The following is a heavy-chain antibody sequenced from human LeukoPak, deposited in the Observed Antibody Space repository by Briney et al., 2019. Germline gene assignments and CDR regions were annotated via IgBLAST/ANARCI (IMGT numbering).Heavy chain of an antibody. Sequence: GGSLRLSCAASGFTFSSYAMSWVRQAPGRGLEWVSAFSGSGGSTYYADSVKGRFTISRDNSKNTLYLQMNSLRAEDTAVYYCAKDMRRITMIVLVITYDAFDIWGQGTMVTVSS. D-gene: IGHD3-22*01. CDR2: FSGSGGST. V-gene: IGHV3-23*01. CDR3: AKDMRRITMIVLVITYDAFDI. J-gene: IGHJ3*02. CDR1: GFTFSSYA.